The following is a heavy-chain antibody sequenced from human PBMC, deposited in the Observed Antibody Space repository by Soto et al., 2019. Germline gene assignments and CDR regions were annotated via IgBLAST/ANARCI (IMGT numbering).Heavy chain of an antibody. CDR3: ARVLGVVVPAAELILAY. V-gene: IGHV1-69*13. CDR2: IIPIFGTA. CDR1: GGTFSSYA. Sequence: SVKVSCKASGGTFSSYAISWVRQAPGQGLEWMGGIIPIFGTANYAQKFQGRVTITADESTSTAYMELSSLRSEDTAVYYCARVLGVVVPAAELILAYWGQGTLVTVSS. D-gene: IGHD2-2*01. J-gene: IGHJ4*02.